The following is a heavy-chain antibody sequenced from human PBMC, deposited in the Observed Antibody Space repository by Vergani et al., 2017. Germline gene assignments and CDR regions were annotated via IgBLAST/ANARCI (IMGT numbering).Heavy chain of an antibody. D-gene: IGHD3-22*01. V-gene: IGHV3-23*01. J-gene: IGHJ4*02. CDR2: ISGSGGST. Sequence: EVQLLESGGGLVQPGGSLRLSCAASGFTFSSYAMSWVRQAPGKGLEWVSAISGSGGSTYYADSVKGRFTISRDNSMNTLYLQMNSLRAEDTAVYYCAKDPLYDSSGYYLEYYFDYWGQGTLVTVSS. CDR3: AKDPLYDSSGYYLEYYFDY. CDR1: GFTFSSYA.